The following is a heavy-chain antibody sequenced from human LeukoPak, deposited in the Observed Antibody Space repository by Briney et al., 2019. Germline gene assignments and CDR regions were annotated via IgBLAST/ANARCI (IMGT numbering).Heavy chain of an antibody. CDR3: ARDGTPTYMTTVNKLYNWFDP. CDR1: GGSISSYY. V-gene: IGHV4-4*07. D-gene: IGHD4-17*01. Sequence: SETLSLTCTVSGGSISSYYWSWIRQPAGKGLEWIGRIYTSGSTNYNPSLKSRVTMSVDTSKNQFSLKLSSVTAADTAVYYCARDGTPTYMTTVNKLYNWFDPWGQGTLVTVSS. CDR2: IYTSGST. J-gene: IGHJ5*02.